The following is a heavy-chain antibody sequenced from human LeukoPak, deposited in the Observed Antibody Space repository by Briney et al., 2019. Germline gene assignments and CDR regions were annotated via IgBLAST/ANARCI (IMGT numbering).Heavy chain of an antibody. Sequence: GGSLRLSCAASGFTFSSYAMHWVRQAPGKGLEWVAVISYDGNNRYNADAVKGRFTISRDSLKNTLYLQMNSLRAEDTAVYYCARDRDFFSSTPGFDYWGQGTLVTVSS. J-gene: IGHJ4*02. D-gene: IGHD6-13*01. CDR1: GFTFSSYA. CDR3: ARDRDFFSSTPGFDY. CDR2: ISYDGNNR. V-gene: IGHV3-30*04.